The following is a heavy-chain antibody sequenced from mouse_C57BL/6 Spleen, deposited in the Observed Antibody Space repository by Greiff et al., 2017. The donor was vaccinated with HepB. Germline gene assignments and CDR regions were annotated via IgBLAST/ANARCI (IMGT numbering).Heavy chain of an antibody. CDR1: GYAFSSSW. V-gene: IGHV1-82*01. CDR3: ARENWDNYAMDY. CDR2: IYPGDGDT. J-gene: IGHJ4*01. D-gene: IGHD4-1*01. Sequence: VKLMESGPELVKPGASVKISCKASGYAFSSSWMNWVKQRPGKGLEWIGRIYPGDGDTNYNGKFKGKATLTADKSSSTAYMQLSSLTSEDSAVYFCARENWDNYAMDYWGQGTSVTVSS.